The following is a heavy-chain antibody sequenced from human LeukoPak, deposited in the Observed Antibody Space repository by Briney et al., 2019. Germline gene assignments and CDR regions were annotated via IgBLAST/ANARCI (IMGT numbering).Heavy chain of an antibody. V-gene: IGHV3-21*01. CDR2: ITSSSSYI. D-gene: IGHD2-15*01. CDR3: ARDLVIAATTPYYYMDV. CDR1: GFTFSSYS. Sequence: GGSLRLSCAASGFTFSSYSMSWVRQAPGKGLEWVSSITSSSSYIYYADSVKGRFTISRDNAKNSLYLQMNSLRAEDTAVYYCARDLVIAATTPYYYMDVWGKGTTVTVSS. J-gene: IGHJ6*03.